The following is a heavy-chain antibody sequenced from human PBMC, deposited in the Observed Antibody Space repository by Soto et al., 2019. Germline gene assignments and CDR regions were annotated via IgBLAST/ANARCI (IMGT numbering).Heavy chain of an antibody. CDR2: INPSGGST. V-gene: IGHV1-46*03. CDR3: ARERDTVTHYYYYMDV. J-gene: IGHJ6*03. D-gene: IGHD4-17*01. CDR1: GYTFTRYY. Sequence: QVQLVQSGAEVKKPGASVKVSCKASGYTFTRYYMHWVRQAPGQGLVWMGIINPSGGSTSYAQKFEGRVTMTRDTSTRTVYMELSSLRSEDTAVYYCARERDTVTHYYYYMDVWGKGTTVTVSS.